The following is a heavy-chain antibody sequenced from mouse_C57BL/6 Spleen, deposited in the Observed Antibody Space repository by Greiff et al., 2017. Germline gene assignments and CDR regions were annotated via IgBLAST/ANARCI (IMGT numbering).Heavy chain of an antibody. Sequence: QVQLQQPGTELVKPGASVKLSCKASGYTFTSYWMHWVKRRPGQGLEWIGKINPSNGGTNYNEKFKSKATLTVDKSSSTAYMQLSSLTSEDSAVYYCARSGQLRLRGYFDYWGQGTTLTVSS. V-gene: IGHV1-53*01. D-gene: IGHD3-2*02. CDR1: GYTFTSYW. CDR3: ARSGQLRLRGYFDY. CDR2: INPSNGGT. J-gene: IGHJ2*01.